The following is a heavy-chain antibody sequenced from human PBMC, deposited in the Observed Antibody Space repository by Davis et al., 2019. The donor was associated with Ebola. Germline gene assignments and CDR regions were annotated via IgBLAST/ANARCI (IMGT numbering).Heavy chain of an antibody. D-gene: IGHD6-6*01. CDR3: AKSHSIAARPSDY. CDR1: GFTFSSYA. V-gene: IGHV3-23*01. Sequence: GESLKISCAASGFTFSSYAMSWVRQAPGKGLEWVSAISGSGGSTYYADSVKGRFTISRDNSKNTLYLQMNSLRAEDTAVYYCAKSHSIAARPSDYWGQGTLVTVSS. J-gene: IGHJ4*02. CDR2: ISGSGGST.